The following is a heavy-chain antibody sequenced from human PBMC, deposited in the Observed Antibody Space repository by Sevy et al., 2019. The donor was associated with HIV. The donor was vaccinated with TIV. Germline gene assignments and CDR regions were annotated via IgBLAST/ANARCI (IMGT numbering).Heavy chain of an antibody. CDR1: GFTFSSYA. V-gene: IGHV3-30-3*01. D-gene: IGHD6-13*01. CDR3: ARDRPSIAAAGMYYYYYGMDV. CDR2: ISYDGSNK. J-gene: IGHJ6*02. Sequence: GGSLRLSCAASGFTFSSYAMHWVRQAPGKGLEWVAVISYDGSNKYYADSVKGRVTISRDNSKNTLYLQMNSLRAEDTAVYYCARDRPSIAAAGMYYYYYGMDVWGQGTTVTVSS.